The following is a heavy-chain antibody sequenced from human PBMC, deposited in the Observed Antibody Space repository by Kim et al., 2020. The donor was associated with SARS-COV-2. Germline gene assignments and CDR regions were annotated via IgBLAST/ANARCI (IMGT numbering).Heavy chain of an antibody. J-gene: IGHJ6*02. V-gene: IGHV1-18*01. D-gene: IGHD2-21*02. CDR2: ISAYNGNT. CDR1: GYTFTSYG. Sequence: ASVKVSCKASGYTFTSYGISWVRQAPGQGLEWMGWISAYNGNTNYAQKLQGRVTMTTDTSTSTAYMELRSLRSDDTAVYYCARILAYCGGDCYAPPHYYYYGMDVWGQGTTVTVSS. CDR3: ARILAYCGGDCYAPPHYYYYGMDV.